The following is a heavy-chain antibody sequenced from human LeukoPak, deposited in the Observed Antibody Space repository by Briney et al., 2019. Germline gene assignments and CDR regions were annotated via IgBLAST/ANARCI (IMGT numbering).Heavy chain of an antibody. V-gene: IGHV4-34*01. CDR3: ASGGDSYLFDY. CDR2: INHSGST. CDR1: GGSFSGYY. Sequence: SETLSLTCAVYGGSFSGYYWSWIRQPPGKGLEWIGEINHSGSTNYNPSLKSRVTISVDTSENQFSLKLSSVTAADTAVYYCASGGDSYLFDYWGQGTLVTVSS. D-gene: IGHD2-21*02. J-gene: IGHJ4*02.